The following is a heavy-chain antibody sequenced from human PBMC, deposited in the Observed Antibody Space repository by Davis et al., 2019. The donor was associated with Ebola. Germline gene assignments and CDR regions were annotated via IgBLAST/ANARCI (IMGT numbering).Heavy chain of an antibody. V-gene: IGHV4-4*02. CDR2: IYHSART. Sequence: MPSETLSLTCAVSGGSTSTSNWWSWVRQPPGQGLEWIGEIYHSARTTYNPSLQSRVTISVDKSKNQFSLKLSSVTAAVTAVYYCARGLRDPRPGYYYGMDVWGQGTTVTVSS. J-gene: IGHJ6*02. CDR3: ARGLRDPRPGYYYGMDV. CDR1: GGSTSTSNW. D-gene: IGHD1-1*01.